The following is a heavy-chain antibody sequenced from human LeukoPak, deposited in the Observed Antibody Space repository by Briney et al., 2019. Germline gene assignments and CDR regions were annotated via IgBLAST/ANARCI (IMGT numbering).Heavy chain of an antibody. J-gene: IGHJ4*02. D-gene: IGHD2-2*02. CDR2: IYSGGST. CDR3: ASSSFKYQLLYRTLDY. V-gene: IGHV3-66*01. Sequence: GGSLRLSCAASGFTVSSNYMSCVRQAPGKGLEWVSVIYSGGSTYYADSVKGRFTISRDNSKNTLYLQMNSLRAEDTAVYYCASSSFKYQLLYRTLDYWGQGTLVTVSS. CDR1: GFTVSSNY.